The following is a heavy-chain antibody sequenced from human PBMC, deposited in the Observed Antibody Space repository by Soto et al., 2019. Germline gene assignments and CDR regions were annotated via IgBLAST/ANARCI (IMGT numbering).Heavy chain of an antibody. V-gene: IGHV1-2*02. CDR2: LNPNSGGT. CDR3: SLEWLFPYYYYGMDV. CDR1: GYTFTGYY. Sequence: ASVKVSCKASGYTFTGYYMHWVRQAPGQGLEWMGWLNPNSGGTNYAQKFQGRVTMTRDTSISTAYMELSRLRSDDTAVYYCSLEWLFPYYYYGMDVWGQGTTVNVSS. D-gene: IGHD3-3*01. J-gene: IGHJ6*02.